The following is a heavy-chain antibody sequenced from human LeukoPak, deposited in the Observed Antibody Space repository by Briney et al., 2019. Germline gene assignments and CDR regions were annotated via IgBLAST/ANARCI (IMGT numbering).Heavy chain of an antibody. D-gene: IGHD2-15*01. CDR3: ARGRREGYCSGGSCYSDY. J-gene: IGHJ4*02. CDR2: IYYSGST. CDR1: GGSISSYY. V-gene: IGHV4-59*12. Sequence: SETLSLTCTVSGGSISSYYWSWIRQPPGKGLEWIGYIYYSGSTNYNPSLKSRVTISVDTSKNQFSLKLSSVTAADTAVYYCARGRREGYCSGGSCYSDYWGQGTLVTVSS.